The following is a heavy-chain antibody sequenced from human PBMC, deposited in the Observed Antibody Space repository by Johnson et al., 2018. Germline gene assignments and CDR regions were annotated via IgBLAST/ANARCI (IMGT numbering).Heavy chain of an antibody. J-gene: IGHJ3*02. Sequence: VQLQESGGGLVQPGGSLRLPCATSGFTFRTKYMSWVRQAPGKGLEWISVIYSDDATYYADSVRGRITISTDNSKDTLLLQMHSLRTEDTAVYYCALMGHYVDNGFDMWGQGKLVTVSS. CDR3: ALMGHYVDNGFDM. D-gene: IGHD2-8*01. CDR2: IYSDDAT. CDR1: GFTFRTKY. V-gene: IGHV3-66*02.